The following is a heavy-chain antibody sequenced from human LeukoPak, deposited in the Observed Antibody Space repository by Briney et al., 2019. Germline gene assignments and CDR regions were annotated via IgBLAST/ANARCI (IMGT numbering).Heavy chain of an antibody. CDR2: IYTSGST. CDR3: AREYPAAGLSANNWFDP. D-gene: IGHD6-13*01. J-gene: IGHJ5*02. CDR1: GGSISSYY. Sequence: PSETLSLTCTVSGGSISSYYWSWIRQPAGKGLEWIGRIYTSGSTNYNPSLKSRVTMSVDTSKNQFSLKLSSVTAADTAVYYCAREYPAAGLSANNWFDPWGQGTLVTVSS. V-gene: IGHV4-4*07.